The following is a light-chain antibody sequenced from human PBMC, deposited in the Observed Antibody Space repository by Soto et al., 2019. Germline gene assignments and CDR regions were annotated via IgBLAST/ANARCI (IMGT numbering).Light chain of an antibody. CDR1: SSDVGGYNY. J-gene: IGLJ3*02. Sequence: QSVLTQPPSASGSPGQSVTISCTGTSSDVGGYNYVSWYQQHPGKAPKLMVFEVSKRPSGVPDRFSGSKSGNTASLTVSGLQAEEEADYYCASYAGSINWVFGGGTKLTVL. V-gene: IGLV2-8*01. CDR2: EVS. CDR3: ASYAGSINWV.